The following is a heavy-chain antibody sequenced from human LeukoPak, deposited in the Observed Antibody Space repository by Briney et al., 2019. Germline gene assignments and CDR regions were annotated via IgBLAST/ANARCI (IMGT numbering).Heavy chain of an antibody. CDR2: ISWSSGII. V-gene: IGHV3-9*01. Sequence: PGRSLSLSCAASGFTFSTYTMHWVRQAPGKGLEWVSGISWSSGIIGYADSVKGRFTISRDNAKNSLYLQMDSLRAEDTALYYCAKDTGRPTDAITMEDNAFDIWGQGTMVTVSS. CDR3: AKDTGRPTDAITMEDNAFDI. CDR1: GFTFSTYT. D-gene: IGHD3-3*01. J-gene: IGHJ3*02.